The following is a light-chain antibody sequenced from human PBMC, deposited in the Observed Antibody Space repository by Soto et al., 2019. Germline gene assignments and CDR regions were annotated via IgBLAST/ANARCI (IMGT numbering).Light chain of an antibody. CDR3: QQYTNTNNPWM. CDR2: DAS. Sequence: DLQVTQSPPTLSASLGDRVTITCRASQTISTCLAWYQQKPGKAPKLLVYDASTSQSGVASRFSGSGPGTEFTLIISGLQPDDSATYYCQQYTNTNNPWMFGQGTKVDIK. CDR1: QTISTC. V-gene: IGKV1-5*01. J-gene: IGKJ1*01.